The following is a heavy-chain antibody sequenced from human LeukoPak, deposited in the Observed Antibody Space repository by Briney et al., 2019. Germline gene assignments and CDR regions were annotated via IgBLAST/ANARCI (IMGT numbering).Heavy chain of an antibody. CDR2: IYSGGST. Sequence: GGSLRLSCAASGFTVSSNYMSWVRQAPGKGLEWVSVIYSGGSTYYADSVKGRFTISRDNSKNTLYLQMNSLRAEDTAVYYCARDRSTTVTYDAFDIWGQGTMVTVSS. CDR1: GFTVSSNY. D-gene: IGHD4-17*01. J-gene: IGHJ3*02. V-gene: IGHV3-53*01. CDR3: ARDRSTTVTYDAFDI.